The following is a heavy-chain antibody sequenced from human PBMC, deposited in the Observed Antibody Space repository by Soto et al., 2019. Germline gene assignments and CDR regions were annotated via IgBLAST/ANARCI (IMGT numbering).Heavy chain of an antibody. V-gene: IGHV4-59*01. CDR2: IYYSGST. D-gene: IGHD5-18*01. CDR3: ARDDYSYGYFDY. J-gene: IGHJ4*02. Sequence: SETLSLTCTVSGGSISSYYWSWIRQPPGKGLEWIGYIYYSGSTNYNPSLKSRVTISVDTSKNQFSLKLSSVTAADTAVYYCARDDYSYGYFDYWGQGTLVTVSS. CDR1: GGSISSYY.